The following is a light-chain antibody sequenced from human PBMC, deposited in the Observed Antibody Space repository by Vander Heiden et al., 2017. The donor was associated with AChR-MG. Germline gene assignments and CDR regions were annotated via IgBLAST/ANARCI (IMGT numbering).Light chain of an antibody. CDR1: QSLLHSNGYNY. CDR2: LGS. J-gene: IGKJ1*01. CDR3: MQALQTPCT. Sequence: DSVMTQSPLSLPVTPGEPASISCRSSQSLLHSNGYNYLDWYLQKPGQSPQLLIYLGSNRASGVPDRFSGSGSGTDFTLKISRVEAEDVGVYYCMQALQTPCTFGQGTKVEIK. V-gene: IGKV2-28*01.